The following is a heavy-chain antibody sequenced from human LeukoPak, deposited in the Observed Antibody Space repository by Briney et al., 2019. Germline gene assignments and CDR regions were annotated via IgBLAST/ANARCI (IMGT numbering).Heavy chain of an antibody. Sequence: GGSLRLSCAASGFTFSSYAMSWVRQAPGKGLEWVSAISGSGGSTYYAVSVKGRFTISRDNSKNTLYLQMNSLRAEDTAVYYCAKEKSITMIVVVITGGYFDYWGQGTLVTVSS. D-gene: IGHD3-22*01. J-gene: IGHJ4*02. CDR2: ISGSGGST. V-gene: IGHV3-23*01. CDR3: AKEKSITMIVVVITGGYFDY. CDR1: GFTFSSYA.